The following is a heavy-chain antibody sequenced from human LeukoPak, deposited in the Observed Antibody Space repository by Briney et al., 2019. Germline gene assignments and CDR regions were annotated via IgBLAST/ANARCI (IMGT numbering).Heavy chain of an antibody. CDR3: ARARGCSSTSCYAIRAGYKD. D-gene: IGHD2-2*01. CDR2: ISAYNGNT. CDR1: GYTFTGYY. V-gene: IGHV1-18*04. J-gene: IGHJ4*02. Sequence: ASVKVSCKASGYTFTGYYMHWVRQAPGQGLEWMGWISAYNGNTNYAQKLQGRVTMTTDTSTSTAYMELRSLRSDDTAVYYCARARGCSSTSCYAIRAGYKDWGQGTLVTVSS.